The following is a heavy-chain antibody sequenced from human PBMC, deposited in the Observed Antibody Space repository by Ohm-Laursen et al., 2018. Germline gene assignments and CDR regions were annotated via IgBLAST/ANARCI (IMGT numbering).Heavy chain of an antibody. CDR3: ARGAPFYGGFDY. V-gene: IGHV3-11*04. D-gene: IGHD4-17*01. CDR1: GGSFYNYY. CDR2: IDASGGTI. J-gene: IGHJ4*02. Sequence: GTLSLTCAVHGGSFYNYYWSWIRQAPGKGLEWLSYIDASGGTIYYADSMKGRFTISRDNAKNELYLQMNGLRGEDTAVYYCARGAPFYGGFDYWGQGTLVTVSS.